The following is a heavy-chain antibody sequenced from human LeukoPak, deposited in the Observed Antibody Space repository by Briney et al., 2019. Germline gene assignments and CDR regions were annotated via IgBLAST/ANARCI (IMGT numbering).Heavy chain of an antibody. CDR3: ARVTHGGFDFDY. D-gene: IGHD4-23*01. CDR1: GFTFDDFY. J-gene: IGHJ4*02. V-gene: IGHV3-11*04. Sequence: GGCLRLSCAVSGFTFDDFYMSWIRQAPGKGLEWIAYISSSGGTMNFADSVKGRFTISRDNAKNSLSLQMNRLRVEDTAVYYCARVTHGGFDFDYWGQGSQVTVSA. CDR2: ISSSGGTM.